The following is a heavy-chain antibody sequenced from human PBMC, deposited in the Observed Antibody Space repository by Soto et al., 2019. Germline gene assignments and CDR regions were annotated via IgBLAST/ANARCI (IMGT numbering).Heavy chain of an antibody. Sequence: GGSLRLSCAAPGITFSSYGMHWVRQAPGKGLEWVAVIWYDGSNKYYADSVKGRFTISRDNSKNTLYLQMNSLRAEDTAVYYCARDKGGYSYGHDAFDIWGQGTMVTVSS. V-gene: IGHV3-33*01. CDR2: IWYDGSNK. J-gene: IGHJ3*02. CDR1: GITFSSYG. CDR3: ARDKGGYSYGHDAFDI. D-gene: IGHD5-18*01.